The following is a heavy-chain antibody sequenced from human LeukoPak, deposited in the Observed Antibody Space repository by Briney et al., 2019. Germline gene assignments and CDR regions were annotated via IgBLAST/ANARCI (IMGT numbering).Heavy chain of an antibody. D-gene: IGHD2-2*01. V-gene: IGHV4-34*01. CDR3: ARALVGDPGVFDL. Sequence: PSETLSLTCAVYGGSFSGYYWSWIRQPPGKGLEWIGEINHSGSTNYNPSLKSRVTISVDTSKNQFSLKLSPVTAADTAVYYCARALVGDPGVFDLWGRGTLVTVSS. CDR2: INHSGST. CDR1: GGSFSGYY. J-gene: IGHJ2*01.